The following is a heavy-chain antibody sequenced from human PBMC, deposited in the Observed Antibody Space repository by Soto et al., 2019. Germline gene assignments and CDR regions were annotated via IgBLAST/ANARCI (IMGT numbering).Heavy chain of an antibody. Sequence: QVQLVESGGGVVQPGRSLRLSCAASKFTFSSYGMHWVRQAPGKGLEWVAVISYVGSNKNYADSVKGRFTISRDNSKNTLYLQMNSLRAEDTAVYYCAKILQLGDYAYYYYGMDVWGQGTTVTVSS. CDR1: KFTFSSYG. J-gene: IGHJ6*02. D-gene: IGHD4-17*01. V-gene: IGHV3-30*18. CDR3: AKILQLGDYAYYYYGMDV. CDR2: ISYVGSNK.